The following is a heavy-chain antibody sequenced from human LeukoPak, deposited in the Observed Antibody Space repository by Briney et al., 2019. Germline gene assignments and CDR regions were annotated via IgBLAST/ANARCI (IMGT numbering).Heavy chain of an antibody. J-gene: IGHJ4*02. Sequence: SETLSLTCTVSGGSISSGGYYWSWIRQHPGKGLEWIGYIYYSGSTYYNPSLKSRVTISVDTSKNQFSLKLSSVTAADTAVYYCARDNREDTYYYGSGSCFDYWGQGTLVTVSS. D-gene: IGHD3-10*01. CDR2: IYYSGST. CDR1: GGSISSGGYY. CDR3: ARDNREDTYYYGSGSCFDY. V-gene: IGHV4-31*03.